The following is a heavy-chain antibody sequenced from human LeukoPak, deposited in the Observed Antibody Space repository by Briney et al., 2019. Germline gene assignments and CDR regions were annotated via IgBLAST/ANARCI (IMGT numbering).Heavy chain of an antibody. CDR1: GFTFSTYS. V-gene: IGHV3-48*04. D-gene: IGHD2-15*01. J-gene: IGHJ4*02. CDR3: ARDAGYCSGGSCYPGQFDY. Sequence: GGSLRLSCAASGFTFSTYSMNWVRQAPGKGLEWVSYIDSSGSTIYYGDSVKGRFTISRDNAKNSLDLQMNSLRAEDTAVYYCARDAGYCSGGSCYPGQFDYWGQGTLVTVSS. CDR2: IDSSGSTI.